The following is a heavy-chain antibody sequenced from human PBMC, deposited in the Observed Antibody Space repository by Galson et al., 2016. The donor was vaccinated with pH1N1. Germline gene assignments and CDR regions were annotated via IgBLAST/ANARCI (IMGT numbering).Heavy chain of an antibody. V-gene: IGHV3-48*03. J-gene: IGHJ4*02. D-gene: IGHD3-16*01. CDR2: ISGSGTTI. CDR3: ARLWALPYFDS. CDR1: GFTFRNYE. Sequence: SLRLSCAASGFTFRNYEMNWVRQAPGKGLEWVSYISGSGTTIYYADSVKGRFTISRDNAKNSLYLQMNSLRAEDTAVYYCARLWALPYFDSWGQGTLVTGSS.